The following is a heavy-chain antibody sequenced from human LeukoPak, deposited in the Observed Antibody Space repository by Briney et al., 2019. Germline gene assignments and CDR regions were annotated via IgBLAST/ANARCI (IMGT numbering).Heavy chain of an antibody. Sequence: SVKVSCKASGGTFSSYAISWVRQAPGQGLEWMGGIIPIFGTANYAQKFQGRVTITADKSTSTAYMELSSLRSEDTAVYYCAREGSSGFDAFDIWGQGTMVTVPS. V-gene: IGHV1-69*06. D-gene: IGHD6-19*01. J-gene: IGHJ3*02. CDR2: IIPIFGTA. CDR3: AREGSSGFDAFDI. CDR1: GGTFSSYA.